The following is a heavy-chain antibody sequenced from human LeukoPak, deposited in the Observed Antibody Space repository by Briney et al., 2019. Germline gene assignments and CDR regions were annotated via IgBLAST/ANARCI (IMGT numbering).Heavy chain of an antibody. D-gene: IGHD2-2*01. J-gene: IGHJ4*02. CDR2: IRTKSNSYAT. CDR1: GFTFSGSA. V-gene: IGHV3-73*01. CDR3: TRHEGTSSTRFDY. Sequence: GGSLKLSRAASGFTFSGSAMHWVRQASGKGLEWVGRIRTKSNSYATAYAASVKGRFTISRDDSKNTAYLQMDSLKTEDTAVYYCTRHEGTSSTRFDYWGQGTLVTVSS.